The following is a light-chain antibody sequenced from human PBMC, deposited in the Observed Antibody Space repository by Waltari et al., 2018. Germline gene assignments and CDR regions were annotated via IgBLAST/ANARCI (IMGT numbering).Light chain of an antibody. Sequence: SSELTQDPAVSVALGQTVRITFQGDSLRSYYASWYQQRPGQAPILVLYGQDNRPSGIPDRFSGSTSGNTASLTITGAQAEDEADYYCLSRDTSSTRLFGGGTRLTV. V-gene: IGLV3-19*01. CDR1: SLRSYY. CDR3: LSRDTSSTRL. J-gene: IGLJ2*01. CDR2: GQD.